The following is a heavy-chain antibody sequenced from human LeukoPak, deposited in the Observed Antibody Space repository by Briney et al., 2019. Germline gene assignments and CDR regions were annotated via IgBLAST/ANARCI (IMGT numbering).Heavy chain of an antibody. J-gene: IGHJ6*02. CDR2: MNPNSGNT. V-gene: IGHV1-8*01. D-gene: IGHD1-7*01. CDR3: ARGYNWNYYYYYGMDV. CDR1: GYTFTSYD. Sequence: ASVKVSCKASGYTFTSYDINWVRQATGQGLEWMGWMNPNSGNTGYAQKFQGRVTMTRNTSLSTAYMELSSLRSEDTAVYYCARGYNWNYYYYYGMDVWGQGTTVTVSS.